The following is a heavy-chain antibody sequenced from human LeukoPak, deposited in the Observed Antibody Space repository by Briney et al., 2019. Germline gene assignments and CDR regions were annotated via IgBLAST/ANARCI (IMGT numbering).Heavy chain of an antibody. CDR1: GGSIASGGHY. CDR3: ARDAGEYVGGTAGHFYDL. J-gene: IGHJ5*02. CDR2: IYHSGST. V-gene: IGHV4-31*03. D-gene: IGHD1-26*01. Sequence: PSESLSLTCTVSGGSIASGGHYWSWIRQHPEKGLEWIGYIYHSGSTFYNPSLKSRVTISVDTSENQFSLKVKSVTAADTAAYYCARDAGEYVGGTAGHFYDLWGQGTLVTVSS.